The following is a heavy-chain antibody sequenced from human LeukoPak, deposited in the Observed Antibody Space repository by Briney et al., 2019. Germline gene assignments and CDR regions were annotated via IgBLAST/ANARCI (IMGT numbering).Heavy chain of an antibody. V-gene: IGHV1-69*04. CDR2: IIPILGIA. J-gene: IGHJ4*02. CDR1: GGTFSSYA. CDR3: ARDRGGLVVAATRFDY. Sequence: SVKVSCKASGGTFSSYAISWVRQAPGQGLEWMGRIIPILGIANYAQKFQGRVSITADKSTSTAYMELSSLRSEDTAVYYCARDRGGLVVAATRFDYWGQGTLVTVSS. D-gene: IGHD2-15*01.